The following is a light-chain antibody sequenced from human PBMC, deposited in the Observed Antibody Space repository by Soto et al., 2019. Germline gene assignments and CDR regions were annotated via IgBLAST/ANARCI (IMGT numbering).Light chain of an antibody. CDR2: SAS. CDR3: QQYGSSPRT. Sequence: IVLTQSPATPSLSPGERATLSCRASQSVRRRNLAWYQQKTGQSPRPLLKSASSRETGIPDRFSGSGSGTDFPLNISRLGPEDFAAYYCQQYGSSPRTFGQGTKV. J-gene: IGKJ1*01. CDR1: QSVRRRN. V-gene: IGKV3-20*01.